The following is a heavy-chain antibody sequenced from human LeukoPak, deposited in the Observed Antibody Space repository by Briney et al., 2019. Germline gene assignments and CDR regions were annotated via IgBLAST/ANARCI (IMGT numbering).Heavy chain of an antibody. CDR2: IYHSGST. Sequence: PSETLSLTCTVSGYSISSGYYWGWIRQPPGKGLEWIGSIYHSGSTYYNPSLKSRVTISVDTSKNQFSLKLSSVTAADTAVYYCARHLRRYDILTGYSRDRTRYYFDYWGQGTLVTVSS. CDR3: ARHLRRYDILTGYSRDRTRYYFDY. J-gene: IGHJ4*02. V-gene: IGHV4-38-2*02. CDR1: GYSISSGYY. D-gene: IGHD3-9*01.